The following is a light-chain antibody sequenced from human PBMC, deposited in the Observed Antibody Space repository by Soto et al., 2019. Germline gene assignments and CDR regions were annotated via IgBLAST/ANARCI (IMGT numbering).Light chain of an antibody. V-gene: IGKV1-33*01. CDR2: DAS. J-gene: IGKJ4*01. Sequence: DTQMTQSPSSLSASVGDRVTMTCQASQDIRKYLSWYQQKPGKAPKVLIYDASNLETGVPSRFSGSASGTDFTFTIGSLQPEDIATYYCHQYDNVPLTFGGGTRVELK. CDR1: QDIRKY. CDR3: HQYDNVPLT.